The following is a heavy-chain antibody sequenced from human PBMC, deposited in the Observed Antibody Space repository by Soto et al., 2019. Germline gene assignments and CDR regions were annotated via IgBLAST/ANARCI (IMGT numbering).Heavy chain of an antibody. CDR1: GGSFTGYY. CDR2: INHEINRGEVSETT. Sequence: QVHLQQWGAGLLKPSETLSLTCAVYGGSFTGYYWSWIRQAPGKGLEWIGEINHEINRGEVSETTKYNPSLKSRVTISGDTPSNQFSLKLSSVTAADTAVYYCARSNWFYPWGQGTLVTVSS. V-gene: IGHV4-34*02. CDR3: ARSNWFYP. J-gene: IGHJ5*02.